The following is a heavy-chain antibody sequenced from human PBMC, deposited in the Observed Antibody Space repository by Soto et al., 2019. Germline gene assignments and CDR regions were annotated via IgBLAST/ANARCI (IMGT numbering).Heavy chain of an antibody. Sequence: GASVKVSCKASGYTITSYGISWVRQAPGQGLEWMGWINAGNGNTKYSQKFQGRVTITRDTSASTAYMELSSLRSEDTAVYYCARDLGGWPDYWGQGTLVTVSS. V-gene: IGHV1-3*01. D-gene: IGHD2-15*01. J-gene: IGHJ4*02. CDR3: ARDLGGWPDY. CDR2: INAGNGNT. CDR1: GYTITSYG.